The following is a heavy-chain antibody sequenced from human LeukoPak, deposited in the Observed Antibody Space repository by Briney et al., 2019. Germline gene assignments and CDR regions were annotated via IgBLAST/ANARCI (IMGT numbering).Heavy chain of an antibody. J-gene: IGHJ5*02. D-gene: IGHD6-19*01. CDR1: GFTFSSYA. CDR2: ISGSGGST. CDR3: ARSRAVAGNNYFHP. Sequence: HAGGSLRLSCAASGFTFSSYAMSWVRQAPGKGLEWVSAISGSGGSTYYADSVKGRFTISRDDSKNTLYLQMNSLRAEDTAVYYCARSRAVAGNNYFHPWGQGTLVTVSS. V-gene: IGHV3-23*01.